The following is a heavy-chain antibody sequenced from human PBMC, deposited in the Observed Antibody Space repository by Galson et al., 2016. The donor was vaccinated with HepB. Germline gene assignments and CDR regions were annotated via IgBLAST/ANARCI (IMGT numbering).Heavy chain of an antibody. V-gene: IGHV3-48*01. CDR3: AKGWSGPDS. J-gene: IGHJ4*02. CDR2: ISSSSSDS. CDR1: GFTFSTYS. Sequence: SLRLSCAASGFTFSTYSMTWVRQAPGKGLEWISYISSSSSDSFYADSVKGRFTISRDNAKNTLFLQMDSLKIDDTAVYYCAKGWSGPDSWGQGTLVTVSS. D-gene: IGHD3-3*01.